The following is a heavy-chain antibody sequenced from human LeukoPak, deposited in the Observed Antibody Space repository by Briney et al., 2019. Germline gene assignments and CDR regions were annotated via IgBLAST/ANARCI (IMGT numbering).Heavy chain of an antibody. J-gene: IGHJ4*02. CDR3: ARDLAYGDYIYDY. D-gene: IGHD4-17*01. V-gene: IGHV3-66*01. CDR2: IYSGDTT. Sequence: GGSLRLSCAASGITVSRNYMNWVRQAPGKGLEWVSVIYSGDTTHYADSVKGRFSISRDNSKNTLYLQMNNLRVEDTAVYYYARDLAYGDYIYDYWGQGTLVTVSS. CDR1: GITVSRNY.